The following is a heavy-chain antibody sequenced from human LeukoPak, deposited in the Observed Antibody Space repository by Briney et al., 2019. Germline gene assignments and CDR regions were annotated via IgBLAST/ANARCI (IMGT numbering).Heavy chain of an antibody. Sequence: SETLSLTCAVSGGSISSGGYSWSWIRQPPGKGLEWIGYIYHSGSTHYNPSLKSRVTISVDRSKNQFSLKLSSVTAADTAVYYCARSGGSGSYYNLDYWGQGTLVTVSS. D-gene: IGHD3-10*01. J-gene: IGHJ4*02. CDR1: GGSISSGGYS. CDR2: IYHSGST. CDR3: ARSGGSGSYYNLDY. V-gene: IGHV4-30-2*01.